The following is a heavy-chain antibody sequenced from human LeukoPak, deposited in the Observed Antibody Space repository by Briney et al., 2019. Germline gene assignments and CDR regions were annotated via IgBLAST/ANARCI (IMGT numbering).Heavy chain of an antibody. J-gene: IGHJ4*02. V-gene: IGHV3-53*01. Sequence: PGGSLRLSCAASGFTVSNNYMSWVRQAPGKGLEWVSIIYSGGGTYYADSVTGRFTISRDNSKDTLCLQMNSLRAEDSAVYYCSRVNGGNYLYYFDYWGQGTLVTVSS. CDR3: SRVNGGNYLYYFDY. D-gene: IGHD4/OR15-4a*01. CDR2: IYSGGGT. CDR1: GFTVSNNY.